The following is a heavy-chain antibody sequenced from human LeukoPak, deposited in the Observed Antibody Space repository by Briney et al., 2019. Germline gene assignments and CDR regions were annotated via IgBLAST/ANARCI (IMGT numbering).Heavy chain of an antibody. Sequence: GGSLRLSCAASGFTFSSYGMSWVRQAPGKGLEWVSAISGSGGSTYYADSVKGRFTISRDNSKNTLYLQLNRLRAEDTAVYYCAKGSHWNDVAFDIWGQGTMVTVSS. CDR2: ISGSGGST. CDR3: AKGSHWNDVAFDI. CDR1: GFTFSSYG. V-gene: IGHV3-23*01. J-gene: IGHJ3*02. D-gene: IGHD1-1*01.